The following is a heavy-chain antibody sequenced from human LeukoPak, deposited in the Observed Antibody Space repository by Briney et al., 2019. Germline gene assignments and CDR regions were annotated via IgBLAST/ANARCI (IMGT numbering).Heavy chain of an antibody. CDR3: TRVNLRGSQYNWFDP. CDR1: GGTFRSHI. D-gene: IGHD1-26*01. Sequence: SVKVSCKTSGGTFRSHIFSWVRQAPGQGLEWMGRITPIIDSAKYAQKFRDRLTITADTYTGTAYMELSSLTPEDTALYYCTRVNLRGSQYNWFDPWGQGTLVLVSS. CDR2: ITPIIDSA. J-gene: IGHJ5*02. V-gene: IGHV1-69*08.